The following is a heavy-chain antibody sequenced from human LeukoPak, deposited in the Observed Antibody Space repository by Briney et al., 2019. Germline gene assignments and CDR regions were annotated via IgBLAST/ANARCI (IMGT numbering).Heavy chain of an antibody. Sequence: SETLSLTCTVSGGSISSYYWSWIRQPPGKGLEWIGYIYHSGSTNYNPSLKSRVTISVDTSKNQFSLKLSSVTAADTAVYYCARTPDIAAAGNHFDYWGQGTLVTVSS. CDR3: ARTPDIAAAGNHFDY. D-gene: IGHD6-13*01. CDR1: GGSISSYY. CDR2: IYHSGST. V-gene: IGHV4-59*08. J-gene: IGHJ4*02.